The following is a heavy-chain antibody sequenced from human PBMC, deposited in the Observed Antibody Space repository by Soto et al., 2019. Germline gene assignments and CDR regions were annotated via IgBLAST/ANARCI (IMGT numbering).Heavy chain of an antibody. CDR1: GFTFSSSW. J-gene: IGHJ4*02. D-gene: IGHD3-10*01. CDR3: SRDPGFGAIDY. Sequence: ETLRLSCAASGFTFSSSWMAWVRQAPGKGLEWVALINPDGSVASYVGSVRGRFIISRDNTQNSLYLQMNSVSAEDTAVYYCSRDPGFGAIDYWGQGTLVTVSS. V-gene: IGHV3-7*01. CDR2: INPDGSVA.